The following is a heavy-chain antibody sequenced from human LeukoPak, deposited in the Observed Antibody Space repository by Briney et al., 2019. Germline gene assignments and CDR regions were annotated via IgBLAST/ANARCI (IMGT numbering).Heavy chain of an antibody. Sequence: ASVTVSCKASGYTFTSYGISWVRQAPGQGLEWIGWISPYNGNTNYAQKLQGRVTMTTDTSTTTAYMELRSLRSDDTAVYYCAREMATIVNQFDYWGQGTLVTVSS. CDR3: AREMATIVNQFDY. J-gene: IGHJ4*02. V-gene: IGHV1-18*01. CDR1: GYTFTSYG. D-gene: IGHD5-24*01. CDR2: ISPYNGNT.